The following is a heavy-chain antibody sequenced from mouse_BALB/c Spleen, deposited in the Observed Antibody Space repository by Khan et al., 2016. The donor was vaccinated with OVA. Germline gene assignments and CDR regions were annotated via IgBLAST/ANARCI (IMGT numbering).Heavy chain of an antibody. CDR3: AKTYSYDVSFDY. J-gene: IGHJ2*01. CDR1: GYTFTSYG. V-gene: IGHV1S136*01. D-gene: IGHD2-12*01. Sequence: VQLQQSGPELVKPGASVKMSCKASGYTFTSYGMHWLRQKPGQGLEWIGCIYPYNDDTKYNEKFKGKATLTLDKSSSTAYMELSSLTVEHTAIYYCAKTYSYDVSFDYWGQGTTVTVSS. CDR2: IYPYNDDT.